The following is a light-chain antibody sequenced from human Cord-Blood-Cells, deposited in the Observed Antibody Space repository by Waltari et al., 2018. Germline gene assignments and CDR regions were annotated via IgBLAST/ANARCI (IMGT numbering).Light chain of an antibody. J-gene: IGKJ2*01. CDR3: QQYVNLPMYT. CDR2: DAS. V-gene: IGKV1-33*01. Sequence: DIQMTQSPSSLSASVGDRVTITCQASQDISNYLNWYQQKPGKAPKLLIYDASNLETGVPSRFSGSGSGTDFTFTISSLQPEDIATYYCQQYVNLPMYTFGQGTKLEIK. CDR1: QDISNY.